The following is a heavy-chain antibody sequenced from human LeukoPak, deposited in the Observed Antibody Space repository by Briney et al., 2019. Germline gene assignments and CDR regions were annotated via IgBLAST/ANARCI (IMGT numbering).Heavy chain of an antibody. J-gene: IGHJ5*02. Sequence: NPSETLSLTCTVSGGSISSGDYYWSWIRQPPGKGLEWIGYTYYSGSTYYNPSLKSRVTISVDTSKNQFSLKLSSVTAADTAVYYCAREGYDYDILTGYPNPNWFDPWGQGTLVTVSS. V-gene: IGHV4-30-4*01. D-gene: IGHD3-9*01. CDR1: GGSISSGDYY. CDR3: AREGYDYDILTGYPNPNWFDP. CDR2: TYYSGST.